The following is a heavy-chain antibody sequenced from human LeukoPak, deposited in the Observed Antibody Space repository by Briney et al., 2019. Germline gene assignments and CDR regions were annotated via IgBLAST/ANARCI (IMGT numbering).Heavy chain of an antibody. CDR3: ARAFIPHYYYMDV. V-gene: IGHV1-2*02. J-gene: IGHJ6*03. CDR2: INPNSGGT. CDR1: GYTFTGYY. Sequence: ASVKVSCKASGYTFTGYYMHWVRQAPGQGLEWMGWINPNSGGTDYAQKFQGRVTMTRDTSISTAYMELSRLRSDDTAVYYCARAFIPHYYYMDVWGKGTTVTVSS.